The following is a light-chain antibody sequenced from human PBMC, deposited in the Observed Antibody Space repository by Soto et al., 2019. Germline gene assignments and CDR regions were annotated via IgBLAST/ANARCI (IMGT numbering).Light chain of an antibody. J-gene: IGLJ2*01. CDR2: DTT. Sequence: QAVVTQEPSLTVSPGGTVTLTCGSSDGPVTSNHYPYCYQQRPGQVPRTLIYDTTNRQSWAPARFSGSLVGVKAALTLSGAQPEDEADYYCLLAYSGGRVFGGGTKVTVL. CDR3: LLAYSGGRV. V-gene: IGLV7-46*01. CDR1: DGPVTSNHY.